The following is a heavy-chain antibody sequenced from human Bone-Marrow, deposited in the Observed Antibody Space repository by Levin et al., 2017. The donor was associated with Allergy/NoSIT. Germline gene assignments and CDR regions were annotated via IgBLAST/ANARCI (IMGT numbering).Heavy chain of an antibody. CDR3: ARDRTRGASSNFDS. V-gene: IGHV3-9*01. CDR1: GFNFDESA. J-gene: IGHJ4*02. D-gene: IGHD6-6*01. Sequence: GGSLRLSCEVSGFNFDESAMHWVRQVPGKGLEWVSGITWNSDVTGYADSVKGRFTISRDNAKNSLYLQMSSLRPDDTALYYCARDRTRGASSNFDSWGQGTLVTVSS. CDR2: ITWNSDVT.